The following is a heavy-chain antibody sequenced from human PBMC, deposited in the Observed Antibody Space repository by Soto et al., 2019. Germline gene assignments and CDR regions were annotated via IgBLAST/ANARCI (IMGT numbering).Heavy chain of an antibody. V-gene: IGHV3-53*02. J-gene: IGHJ6*02. CDR2: IYSGGST. D-gene: IGHD5-18*01. Sequence: EVQLVETGGGLIQPGGSLRLSCAASGFTVSSNYMSWVRQAPGKGLECVSVIYSGGSTYYADSVKGRFTISRDNSKNTLYLQMNSLRAEDTAVYYCAREGRYIYGYVGPDYYYYYGMDVWGQGTTVTVSS. CDR1: GFTVSSNY. CDR3: AREGRYIYGYVGPDYYYYYGMDV.